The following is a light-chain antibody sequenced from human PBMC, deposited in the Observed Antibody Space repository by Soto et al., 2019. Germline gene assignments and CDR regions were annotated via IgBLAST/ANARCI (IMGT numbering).Light chain of an antibody. CDR3: SSYTSSSTLDV. J-gene: IGLJ1*01. Sequence: QSDLTQPASVSGSPGQSIPISCTGTSSDVGGYNYVSWYQQHPGKAPKLMIYDVSNRPSGVSNRFSGSKSGNTASLTISGLQAEDEADYYCSSYTSSSTLDVFGTGTKVTVL. V-gene: IGLV2-14*01. CDR1: SSDVGGYNY. CDR2: DVS.